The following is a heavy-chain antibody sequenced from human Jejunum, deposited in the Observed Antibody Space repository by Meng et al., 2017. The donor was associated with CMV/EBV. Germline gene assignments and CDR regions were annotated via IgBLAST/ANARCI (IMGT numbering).Heavy chain of an antibody. D-gene: IGHD4-11*01. CDR1: VGSFRITSYH. J-gene: IGHJ4*02. Sequence: SVGSFRITSYHWGWVRQSPGKGLEWVGSISYTGSTYYNPSLERRLTISVDRSKNQFSLRLTTATAADAAVYYCVRVDTMTTFLLDSWGPGTLVTVSS. CDR2: ISYTGST. V-gene: IGHV4-39*07. CDR3: VRVDTMTTFLLDS.